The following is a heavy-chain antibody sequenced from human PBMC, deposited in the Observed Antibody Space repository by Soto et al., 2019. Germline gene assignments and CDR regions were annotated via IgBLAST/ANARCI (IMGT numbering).Heavy chain of an antibody. CDR3: AKGRPGVAAAPDY. CDR1: GFTFSDFA. CDR2: ASASGSGT. Sequence: PGGSLRLSCAASGFTFSDFAMAWVRQAPGKGLEWVSSASASGSGTYYADSVKGRFTISRDNSKNTLFLRMTNLRAGDTALYFCAKGRPGVAAAPDYWGQGTLVTVSS. V-gene: IGHV3-23*01. J-gene: IGHJ4*02. D-gene: IGHD2-21*01.